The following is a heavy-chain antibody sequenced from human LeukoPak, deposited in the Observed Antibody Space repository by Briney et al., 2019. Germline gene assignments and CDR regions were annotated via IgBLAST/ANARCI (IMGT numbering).Heavy chain of an antibody. CDR3: ARTRTGAYYYYMDV. CDR1: GGSISSGDYY. CDR2: IYYSGST. Sequence: SQTLSLTCTVSGGSISSGDYYWSWLRQPPGKGLEWIGYIYYSGSTYYNPSLKSRVSISVDTSKNQYSLKLSSVTAADTAVYYCARTRTGAYYYYMDVWGKGTTVTVSS. J-gene: IGHJ6*03. D-gene: IGHD7-27*01. V-gene: IGHV4-30-4*08.